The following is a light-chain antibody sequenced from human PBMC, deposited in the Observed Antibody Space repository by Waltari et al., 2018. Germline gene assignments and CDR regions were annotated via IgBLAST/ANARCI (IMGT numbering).Light chain of an antibody. J-gene: IGKJ2*01. CDR2: GAS. CDR3: QQFGRSVMYT. Sequence: EVVLTQSPGTLSLSPGERATLSCRASQSVSRSRIAWYLHRPGQAPRLLIYGASGRATGIPDRFSGSGSGTDFSLTISRVEPEDFAVYYCQQFGRSVMYTFGQGTKLEIK. CDR1: QSVSRSR. V-gene: IGKV3-20*01.